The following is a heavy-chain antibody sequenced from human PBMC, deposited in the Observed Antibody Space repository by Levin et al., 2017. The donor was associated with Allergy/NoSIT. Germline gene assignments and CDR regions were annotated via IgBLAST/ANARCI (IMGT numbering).Heavy chain of an antibody. D-gene: IGHD2-15*01. CDR3: AKDSLHEEVSANFWYFDL. CDR1: GLTFSSYA. J-gene: IGHJ2*01. Sequence: ETLSLTCAASGLTFSSYAVNWVRRAPGKGLEWVSVISGSGGSTFYADSVKGRFTISRDQSKNTVFLQMNSLRVEDTAIYYCAKDSLHEEVSANFWYFDLWGRGTLVTVSS. V-gene: IGHV3-23*01. CDR2: ISGSGGST.